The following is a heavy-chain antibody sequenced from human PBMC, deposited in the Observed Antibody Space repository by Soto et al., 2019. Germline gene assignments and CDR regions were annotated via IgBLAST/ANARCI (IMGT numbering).Heavy chain of an antibody. CDR1: GYSFTSYW. Sequence: GESLKISCKGSGYSFTSYWIGWVRQMPGKGLESMGIIYPGDSDTRYSPSFQGQVTISADKSISTAYLQWSSLKASDTAMYYCARMDYDCWSGPDQRNDAFDIWGQGTMVTVAS. J-gene: IGHJ3*02. V-gene: IGHV5-51*01. D-gene: IGHD3-3*01. CDR3: ARMDYDCWSGPDQRNDAFDI. CDR2: IYPGDSDT.